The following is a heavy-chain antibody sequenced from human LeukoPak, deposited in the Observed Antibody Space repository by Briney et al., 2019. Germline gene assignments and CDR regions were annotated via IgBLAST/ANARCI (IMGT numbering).Heavy chain of an antibody. CDR3: AKFGRSFAFLDY. V-gene: IGHV4-59*01. Sequence: PSETLSLTCTVSGGSISSYYWSWIRQPPGKGLEWIGYIYYSGSTDYNPSLKSRVTISVDTSKNQFSLKLSSVTAADMAVYYCAKFGRSFAFLDYWGQGTLVTVSS. CDR2: IYYSGST. J-gene: IGHJ4*02. CDR1: GGSISSYY. D-gene: IGHD1-26*01.